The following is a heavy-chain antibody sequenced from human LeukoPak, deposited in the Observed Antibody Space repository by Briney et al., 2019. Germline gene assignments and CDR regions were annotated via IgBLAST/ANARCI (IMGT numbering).Heavy chain of an antibody. CDR3: ARSNQANDY. CDR2: TNPGGSNT. Sequence: GGSLRLSCAASGFTFSNYWMHWVRQVPGKGLVWVSRTNPGGSNTAYADSVKGRFTISRDNARNTLYLQMDSLRAEDTAVYYCARSNQANDYWGQGTLVTVSS. J-gene: IGHJ4*02. V-gene: IGHV3-74*01. D-gene: IGHD1-14*01. CDR1: GFTFSNYW.